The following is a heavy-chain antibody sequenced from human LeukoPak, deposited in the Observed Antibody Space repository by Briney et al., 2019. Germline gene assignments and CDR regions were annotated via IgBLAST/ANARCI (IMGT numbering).Heavy chain of an antibody. CDR3: ARDSNPSSGDIFYDSFDM. CDR1: GFMFSKTW. V-gene: IGHV3-7*01. D-gene: IGHD5-12*01. CDR2: INGNEDKK. Sequence: PGGSLRLSCAVSGFMFSKTWMTWVRQAPGKGLEWVANINGNEDKKNYGDSVRGRFTISRDNARNSLYLQMNSLRVEDTAVYYCARDSNPSSGDIFYDSFDMWGQGTMVTVSP. J-gene: IGHJ3*02.